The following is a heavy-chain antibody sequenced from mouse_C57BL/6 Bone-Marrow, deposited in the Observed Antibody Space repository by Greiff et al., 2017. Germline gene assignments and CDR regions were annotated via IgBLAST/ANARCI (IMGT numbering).Heavy chain of an antibody. CDR3: ARDESYYSDD. Sequence: QVQLQQSGAELAKPGASVKLSCKASGYTFTSYWMHWVKQRPGQGLEWLGYINPCCGYTKYNQKFKGKATWTADKSSSTAYMQLSSLTDEASAVYYCARDESYYSDDWGQGTTLTVSA. J-gene: IGHJ2*01. CDR1: GYTFTSYW. V-gene: IGHV1-7*01. CDR2: INPCCGYT. D-gene: IGHD1-1*01.